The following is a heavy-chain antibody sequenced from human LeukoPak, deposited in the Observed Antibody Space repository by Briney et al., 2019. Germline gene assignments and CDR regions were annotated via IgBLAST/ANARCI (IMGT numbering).Heavy chain of an antibody. Sequence: PGGSLRLSCAASGFTFSSYGMHWVRQAPGKGLEWVAVIWYDGSNKYYADSVKGRFTISRDNSKNTLYLQMNSLRAEDTAVYYCARDFPTYGLDYWGQGTLVTVSS. D-gene: IGHD3-10*01. CDR3: ARDFPTYGLDY. CDR2: IWYDGSNK. V-gene: IGHV3-33*01. CDR1: GFTFSSYG. J-gene: IGHJ4*02.